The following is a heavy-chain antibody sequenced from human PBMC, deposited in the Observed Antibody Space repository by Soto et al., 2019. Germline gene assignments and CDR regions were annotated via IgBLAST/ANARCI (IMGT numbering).Heavy chain of an antibody. CDR2: INAGNGNT. CDR1: GYTFTSYA. D-gene: IGHD3-16*02. J-gene: IGHJ6*03. CDR3: ARGPMITFGGVIVRNYYYMDV. Sequence: ASVKVSCKASGYTFTSYAMHWVRQAPGQRLEWMGWINAGNGNTKYSQKFQGRVTITRDTSASTAYMELSSLRSEDTAVYYCARGPMITFGGVIVRNYYYMDVCGKGTTVTVSS. V-gene: IGHV1-3*01.